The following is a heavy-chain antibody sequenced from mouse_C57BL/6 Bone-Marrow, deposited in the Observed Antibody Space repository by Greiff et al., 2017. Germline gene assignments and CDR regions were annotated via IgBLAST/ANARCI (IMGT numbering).Heavy chain of an antibody. CDR3: AREAVTTVVATKGCAY. CDR2: IYPSDSET. V-gene: IGHV1-61*01. J-gene: IGHJ3*01. Sequence: QVQLQQPGAELVRPGSSVKLSCKASGYTFTSYWMDWVKQRPGQGLEWIGNIYPSDSETHYNQKFTDKATLTVDKSASTAYMQLSSLTSEDSAVYYGAREAVTTVVATKGCAYWGQGTLVTVSA. CDR1: GYTFTSYW. D-gene: IGHD1-1*01.